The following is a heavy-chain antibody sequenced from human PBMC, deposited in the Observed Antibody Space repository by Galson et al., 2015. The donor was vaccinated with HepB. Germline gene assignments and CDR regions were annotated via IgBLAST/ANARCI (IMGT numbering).Heavy chain of an antibody. CDR2: IKQDGSEK. CDR1: GFTLRNYW. D-gene: IGHD3-22*01. CDR3: AKERTMTVVPYNWFDP. Sequence: SLRLSCAASGFTLRNYWMSWVRQAAGKGLEWVANIKQDGSEKNYVDSVKGRFTISRDNDKNSLHLQMNSLRAEDTAVYYCAKERTMTVVPYNWFDPWGQGTLVTVSS. J-gene: IGHJ5*02. V-gene: IGHV3-7*03.